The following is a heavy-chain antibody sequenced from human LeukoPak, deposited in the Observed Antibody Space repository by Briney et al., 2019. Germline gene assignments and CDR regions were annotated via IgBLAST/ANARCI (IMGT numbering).Heavy chain of an antibody. CDR1: GFTFSSYA. CDR2: ISGSGGST. V-gene: IGHV3-23*01. D-gene: IGHD3-22*01. CDR3: ASSIPFDSSGYYYGDY. J-gene: IGHJ4*02. Sequence: GGSLRLSCAASGFTFSSYAMSWVRQAPGKGLEWVSAISGSGGSTYYADSVKGRFTISRDNSKNTLYLQMNSLRAADTAVYYCASSIPFDSSGYYYGDYWGQGTLVTVSS.